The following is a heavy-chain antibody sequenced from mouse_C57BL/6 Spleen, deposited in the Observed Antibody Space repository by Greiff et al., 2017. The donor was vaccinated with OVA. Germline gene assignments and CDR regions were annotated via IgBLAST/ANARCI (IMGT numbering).Heavy chain of an antibody. V-gene: IGHV1-22*01. CDR1: GYTFTDYN. CDR3: AAIYYDYDYWYFDV. CDR2: INPNNGGT. Sequence: EVQLKESGPELVKPGASVKMSCKASGYTFTDYNMHWVKQSHGKSLEWIGYINPNNGGTSYNQKFKGKATLTVNKSSSTAYMELRSLTSEDSAVYYFAAIYYDYDYWYFDVWGTGTTVTVSS. D-gene: IGHD2-4*01. J-gene: IGHJ1*03.